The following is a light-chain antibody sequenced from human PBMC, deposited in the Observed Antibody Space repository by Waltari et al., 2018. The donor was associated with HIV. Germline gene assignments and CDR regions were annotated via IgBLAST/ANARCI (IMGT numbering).Light chain of an antibody. V-gene: IGLV7-46*01. CDR3: LLSYSGARV. Sequence: QAVVTQEPSLTVSPGGTVTLTCGSSTGAVPSGHYPYWFQQKPGQAPRTLIYYTSNKHSWTPARFSGSLLGGKAALTLSGAQAEDEAEYYCLLSYSGARVFGGGTKLTVL. J-gene: IGLJ3*02. CDR1: TGAVPSGHY. CDR2: YTS.